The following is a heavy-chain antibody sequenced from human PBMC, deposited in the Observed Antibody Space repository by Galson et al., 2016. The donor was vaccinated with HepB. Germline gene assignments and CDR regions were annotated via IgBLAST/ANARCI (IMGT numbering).Heavy chain of an antibody. D-gene: IGHD4-17*01. CDR3: VRHMDYGDLYLDY. V-gene: IGHV3-73*01. Sequence: YATKYAASVGGRFTISRDDSDNTAYLQMSSLKAEDTAVYYCVRHMDYGDLYLDYWGRGTLVSVSS. CDR2: YAT. J-gene: IGHJ4*02.